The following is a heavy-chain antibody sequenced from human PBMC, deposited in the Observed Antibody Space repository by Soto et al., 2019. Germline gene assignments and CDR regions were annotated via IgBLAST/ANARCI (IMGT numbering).Heavy chain of an antibody. CDR1: GGSLTNLY. J-gene: IGHJ6*02. CDR3: AKGLLLPYTYGMDV. CDR2: IDSGGDT. V-gene: IGHV4-4*07. Sequence: QVQLQESGPGLVKPSETLSLTCTVAGGSLTNLYWSWIRQSAGKGLEWIGRIDSGGDTDYNPSLKSRVTMSVDTSKNQFSLHLRSVTAADTAVYFCAKGLLLPYTYGMDVWGQGTTVIVS. D-gene: IGHD2-21*02.